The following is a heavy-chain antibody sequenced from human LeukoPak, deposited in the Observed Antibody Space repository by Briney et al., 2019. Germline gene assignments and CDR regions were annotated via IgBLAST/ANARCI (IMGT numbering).Heavy chain of an antibody. Sequence: PGRSLTPSCSAPGFTLSSYAMHWVRQAPGKGLEYDSAISSNGGSTYYADSVKGRFTISRDNSKNTLYLQMSSVRAEDTAVYYCVKDPQYSSSWYDAFDIWGQGTMVTVCS. D-gene: IGHD6-13*01. CDR3: VKDPQYSSSWYDAFDI. J-gene: IGHJ3*02. CDR2: ISSNGGST. CDR1: GFTLSSYA. V-gene: IGHV3-64D*06.